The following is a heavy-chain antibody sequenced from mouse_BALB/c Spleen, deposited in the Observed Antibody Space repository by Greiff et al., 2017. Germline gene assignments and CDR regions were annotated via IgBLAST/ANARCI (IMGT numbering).Heavy chain of an antibody. CDR1: GFTFSSYA. Sequence: EVKLMESGGGLVKPGGSLKLSCAASGFTFSSYAMSWVRQTPEKRLEWVASISSSGSTYYPDSVKGRFTISRDNARNILYLQMSSLRSEDTAMYYCARALSISTAVVEYYLDYWGQGTTLTVSS. J-gene: IGHJ2*01. CDR3: ARALSISTAVVEYYLDY. CDR2: ISSSGST. D-gene: IGHD1-1*01. V-gene: IGHV5-6-5*01.